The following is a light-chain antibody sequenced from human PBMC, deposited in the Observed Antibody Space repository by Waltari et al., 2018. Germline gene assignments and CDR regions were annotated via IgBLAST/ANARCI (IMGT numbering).Light chain of an antibody. CDR2: RDN. J-gene: IGLJ1*01. CDR1: SSNIGSNT. Sequence: QSVLTQPPSASGTPGQRVTISCSGSSSNIGSNTLNWYQHLPGTAPKLLIYRDNQRRSRVLARFSGSKYGTSASLAISGLQSEDEADYYCASWDDSLKVYVFGTGTKVTVV. V-gene: IGLV1-44*01. CDR3: ASWDDSLKVYV.